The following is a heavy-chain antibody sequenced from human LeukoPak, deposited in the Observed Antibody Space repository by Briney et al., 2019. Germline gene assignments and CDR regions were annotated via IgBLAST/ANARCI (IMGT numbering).Heavy chain of an antibody. D-gene: IGHD6-25*01. V-gene: IGHV4-59*08. CDR1: GTSISSSH. J-gene: IGHJ2*01. CDR2: ISNTGST. Sequence: PSETLSLTCTVSGTSISSSHWSWIRQPPGKGLECLGYISNTGSTTYNPSLKSRVTISLDPSKSQFSLELKSVTAAATAVYYCARRAAANWYFDLWGRGTLVTVSS. CDR3: ARRAAANWYFDL.